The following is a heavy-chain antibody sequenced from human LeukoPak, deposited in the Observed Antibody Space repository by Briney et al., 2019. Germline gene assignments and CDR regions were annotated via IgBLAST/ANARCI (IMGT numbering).Heavy chain of an antibody. CDR3: AKDHPHAVVTGSKFDY. D-gene: IGHD2-21*02. CDR1: GFTFSYHA. CDR2: ISGSGGST. J-gene: IGHJ4*02. V-gene: IGHV3-23*01. Sequence: GGSLRLSCEASGFTFSYHAMHWVRQAPGKGLEWVSAISGSGGSTYYADSVKGRFTISRDNSKNTLYLQMNSLRVEDTAVYYCAKDHPHAVVTGSKFDYWGQGTLVIVSS.